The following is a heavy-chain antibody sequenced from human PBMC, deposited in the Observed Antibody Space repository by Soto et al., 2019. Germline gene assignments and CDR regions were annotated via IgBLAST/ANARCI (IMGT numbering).Heavy chain of an antibody. J-gene: IGHJ4*02. CDR2: IWYDGSNK. V-gene: IGHV3-33*01. D-gene: IGHD3-16*01. Sequence: QVQLVESGGGVVQPGRSLRLSCAASGFTFSSYGMHWVRQAPGKGLEWVAVIWYDGSNKYYADSVKGRFTISRDNSKNTLYLRMNSLRAEDTAVYYCARDGAIGNYFDYWGQGTLVTVSS. CDR3: ARDGAIGNYFDY. CDR1: GFTFSSYG.